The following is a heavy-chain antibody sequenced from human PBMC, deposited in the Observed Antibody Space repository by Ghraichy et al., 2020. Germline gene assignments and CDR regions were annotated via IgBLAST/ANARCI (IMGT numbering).Heavy chain of an antibody. J-gene: IGHJ4*02. D-gene: IGHD3-3*01. Sequence: GGSLRLSCAASGFTFSSYAMSWVRQAPGKGLEWVSAISGSGGSTYYADSVKGRFTISRDNSKNTLYLQMNSLRAEDTAVYYCAKDTPDGDEFGGLHDYWGQGTLVTVSS. CDR2: ISGSGGST. V-gene: IGHV3-23*01. CDR3: AKDTPDGDEFGGLHDY. CDR1: GFTFSSYA.